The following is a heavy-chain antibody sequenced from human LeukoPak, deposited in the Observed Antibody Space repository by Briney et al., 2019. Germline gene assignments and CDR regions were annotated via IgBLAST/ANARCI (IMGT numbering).Heavy chain of an antibody. D-gene: IGHD1-26*01. CDR2: IIPIFGTA. CDR3: AGDGSGSYYGDNWFDP. V-gene: IGHV1-69*13. Sequence: SVKDSCKASGGTFSSYAISWVRQAPGQGLEWMGGIIPIFGTANYAQKFQGRVTITADESTSTAYMELSSLRSEDTAVYYCAGDGSGSYYGDNWFDPWGQGTLVTVSS. CDR1: GGTFSSYA. J-gene: IGHJ5*02.